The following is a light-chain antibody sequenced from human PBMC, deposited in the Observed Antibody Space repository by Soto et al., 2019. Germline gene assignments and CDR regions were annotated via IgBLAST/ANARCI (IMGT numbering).Light chain of an antibody. CDR3: AAWDDSLNGFVV. CDR2: SNN. V-gene: IGLV1-44*01. Sequence: QSVLTQPPSASGTPGQRVTISCSGSCSNIGGNTVNWYQQLPGSAPKLLIYSNNQRPSGVPDRFSGSKSGTSASLAISGLQSDDEADYYCAAWDDSLNGFVVFGGGTKLTVL. CDR1: CSNIGGNT. J-gene: IGLJ2*01.